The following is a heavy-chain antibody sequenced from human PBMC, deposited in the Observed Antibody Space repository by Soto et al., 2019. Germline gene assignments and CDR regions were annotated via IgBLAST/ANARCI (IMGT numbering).Heavy chain of an antibody. Sequence: PSETLSLTCTVSGGSISSYYWSWIRQPPGKGLEWIGYIYYSGSTNYNPSLKSRVTISVDTSKNQFSLKLSSVTAADTAVYYCARCAGIRSDGGFDYWGQGTLVTVSS. CDR1: GGSISSYY. D-gene: IGHD3-10*02. CDR2: IYYSGST. J-gene: IGHJ4*02. CDR3: ARCAGIRSDGGFDY. V-gene: IGHV4-59*01.